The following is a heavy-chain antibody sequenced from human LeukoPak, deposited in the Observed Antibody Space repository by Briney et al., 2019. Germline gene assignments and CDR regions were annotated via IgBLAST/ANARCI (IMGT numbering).Heavy chain of an antibody. CDR2: FYYIGST. Sequence: SETLSLTCTVSGGSISSSSSFWAWIRQPPGKGLEWIGSFYYIGSTYYNPSLKSRVTISVDTSKNQLSLKLNSVTAADTAVYYCARAHNYYDSSGIFDYWGQGTLVTVSS. J-gene: IGHJ4*02. CDR1: GGSISSSSSF. D-gene: IGHD3-22*01. CDR3: ARAHNYYDSSGIFDY. V-gene: IGHV4-39*01.